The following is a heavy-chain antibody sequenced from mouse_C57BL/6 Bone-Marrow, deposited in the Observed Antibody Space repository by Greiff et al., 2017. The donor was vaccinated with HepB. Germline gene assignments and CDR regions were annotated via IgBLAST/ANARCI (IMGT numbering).Heavy chain of an antibody. J-gene: IGHJ1*03. V-gene: IGHV1-80*01. Sequence: QVQLKESGAELVKPGASVKISCKASGYAFSSYWMNWVKQRPGKGLEWIGQIYPGDGDTNYNGKFKGKATLTADKSSSTAYMQLSSLTSEDSAVYFCARVYYYGPYWYFDVWGTGTTVTVSS. CDR2: IYPGDGDT. CDR3: ARVYYYGPYWYFDV. CDR1: GYAFSSYW. D-gene: IGHD1-1*01.